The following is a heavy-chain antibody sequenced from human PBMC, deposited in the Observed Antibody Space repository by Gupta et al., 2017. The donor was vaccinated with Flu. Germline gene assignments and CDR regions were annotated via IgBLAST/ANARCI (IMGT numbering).Heavy chain of an antibody. J-gene: IGHJ6*02. V-gene: IGHV4-61*02. D-gene: IGHD3-3*01. Sequence: QVQLQESGPGLVKPSQTLSLTCTVSGGSISSGSYYWSWIRQPAGKGLEWIGRIYTSGSTNYNPSLKSRVTISVDTSKNQFSLKLSSVTAADTAVYXCARALSITIFGVVREYGMDVWGQGTTVTVSS. CDR2: IYTSGST. CDR3: ARALSITIFGVVREYGMDV. CDR1: GGSISSGSYY.